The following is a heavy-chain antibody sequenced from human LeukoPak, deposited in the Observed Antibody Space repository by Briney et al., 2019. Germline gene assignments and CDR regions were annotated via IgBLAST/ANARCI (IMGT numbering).Heavy chain of an antibody. CDR3: AREILAPGKTHDY. CDR2: INDDGSAT. J-gene: IGHJ4*02. CDR1: GFTFSNYW. V-gene: IGHV3-74*01. Sequence: GRSLRLSCAASGFTFSNYWMHWVRQAPGKGLVWVSRINDDGSATFYADSVKGRFTISRDNAKNTLFLQINSLRAEDTAVYYCAREILAPGKTHDYWGQGTLVTVSS.